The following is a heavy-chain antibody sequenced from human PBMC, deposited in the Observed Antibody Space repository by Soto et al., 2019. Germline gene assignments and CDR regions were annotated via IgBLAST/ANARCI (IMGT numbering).Heavy chain of an antibody. CDR3: AKESRGDYYDSSGYSENFDY. CDR1: GFTFSSYA. CDR2: ISGSGGST. Sequence: GGSMRVSCTASGFTFSSYAMSWVRQAPGKGLEWVSAISGSGGSTYYADSVKGRFTISRDNSKNTLYLQMNSLRAEDTAVYYCAKESRGDYYDSSGYSENFDYWGQGTLVTVSS. J-gene: IGHJ4*02. D-gene: IGHD3-22*01. V-gene: IGHV3-23*01.